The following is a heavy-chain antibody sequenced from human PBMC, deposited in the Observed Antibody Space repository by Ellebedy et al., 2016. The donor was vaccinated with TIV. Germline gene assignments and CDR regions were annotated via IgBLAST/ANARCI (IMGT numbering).Heavy chain of an antibody. CDR1: GASISSGDYY. CDR2: ISYSGRT. CDR3: ARADSSGYLFEF. Sequence: SETLSLXCTVSGASISSGDYYWSWIRKAPGKGLDWIGYISYSGRTFYNPSLKNRLTISVDTSKNQFSLNLSSVTAADTAVYYCARADSSGYLFEFWGQGTLVTVSS. V-gene: IGHV4-30-4*01. J-gene: IGHJ4*02. D-gene: IGHD3-22*01.